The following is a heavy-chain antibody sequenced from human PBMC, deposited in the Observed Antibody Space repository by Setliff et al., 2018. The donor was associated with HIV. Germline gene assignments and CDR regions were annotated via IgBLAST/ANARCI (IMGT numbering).Heavy chain of an antibody. Sequence: PSETLSLTCTVSGDSLSSDYYYWTWIRQHPEKGLEWIGYIYYSGSTLYNPSLRSRLSMSVDTSKNQFSLELSSVTAVDTAVYFCARDFLRSGYFDSWGQGKLVTVSS. CDR3: ARDFLRSGYFDS. V-gene: IGHV4-31*03. D-gene: IGHD4-17*01. CDR1: GDSLSSDYYY. CDR2: IYYSGST. J-gene: IGHJ4*02.